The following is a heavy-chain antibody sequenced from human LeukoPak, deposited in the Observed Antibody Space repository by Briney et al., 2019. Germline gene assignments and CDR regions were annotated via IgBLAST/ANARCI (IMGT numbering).Heavy chain of an antibody. CDR3: AAFGPYYDFWSGTSF. Sequence: SGGSLRLSCAASGFTFSAYSMNWVRQAPGKGLEWISHSSSGGDTTYYADSVKGRFTISRDNSKNTLYLQMNSLRAEDTAVYYCAAFGPYYDFWSGTSFWGQGTLVTVSS. V-gene: IGHV3-23*01. CDR2: SSSGGDTT. J-gene: IGHJ4*02. D-gene: IGHD3-3*01. CDR1: GFTFSAYS.